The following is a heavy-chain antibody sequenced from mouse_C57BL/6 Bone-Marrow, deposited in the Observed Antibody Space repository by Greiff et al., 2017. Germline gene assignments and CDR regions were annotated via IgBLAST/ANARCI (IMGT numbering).Heavy chain of an antibody. CDR3: ARVPNWDGICDY. V-gene: IGHV1-64*01. Sequence: VQLQQPGAELVKPGASVKLSCKASGYTFTSYWMHWVKQRPGQGLEWIGMIHPNSGSTNYNEKFKSKATLTVDKSSSTAYMQLSSLTSEDSAVYYCARVPNWDGICDYWGQDATLTVST. CDR2: IHPNSGST. CDR1: GYTFTSYW. J-gene: IGHJ2*01. D-gene: IGHD4-1*02.